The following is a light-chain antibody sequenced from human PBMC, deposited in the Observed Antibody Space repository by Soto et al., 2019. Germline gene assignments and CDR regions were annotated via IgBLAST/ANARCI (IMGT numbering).Light chain of an antibody. CDR1: TSDVGAYKF. V-gene: IGLV2-8*01. Sequence: QSVLTQPPSASGSPGQSVTISCTGTTSDVGAYKFVAWYQLHPGKAPKLMIYEVNVRPSGVPDRFSGSKSDNTASLTVSGLQVEDEADYYCSSYGGRSNLVFGGASKLTVL. CDR3: SSYGGRSNLV. J-gene: IGLJ2*01. CDR2: EVN.